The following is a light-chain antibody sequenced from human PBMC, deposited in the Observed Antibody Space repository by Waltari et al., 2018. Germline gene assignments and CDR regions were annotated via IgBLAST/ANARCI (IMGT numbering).Light chain of an antibody. J-gene: IGKJ4*01. CDR3: QQGNDFPLT. CDR1: QDISRW. CDR2: DAS. Sequence: DIQMTQSPSSVSASVGDRVTITCRASQDISRWLAWYQQKAGKAPKFLIYDASTLQSGVPSRFSGSGSGTDFTLTISSPQPEDFATYYCQQGNDFPLTFGGGTKVEI. V-gene: IGKV1-12*01.